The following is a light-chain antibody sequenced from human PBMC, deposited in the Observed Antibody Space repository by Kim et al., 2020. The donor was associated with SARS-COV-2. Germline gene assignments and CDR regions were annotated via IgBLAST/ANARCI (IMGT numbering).Light chain of an antibody. CDR1: QSVNSNY. CDR2: DAS. Sequence: EIVLTQSPGTLSLSPGERATLSCRASQSVNSNYLAWYQQHHGQAPRLLIYDASSRATGIPDRFSGSGSGTDFTLTISRLEPEDFAVYSCQQYGTSPIPFGQGTRLEIK. CDR3: QQYGTSPIP. V-gene: IGKV3-20*01. J-gene: IGKJ5*01.